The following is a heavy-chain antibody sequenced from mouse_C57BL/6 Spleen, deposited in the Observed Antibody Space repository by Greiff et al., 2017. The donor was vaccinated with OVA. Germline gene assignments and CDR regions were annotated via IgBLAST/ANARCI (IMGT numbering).Heavy chain of an antibody. D-gene: IGHD1-1*01. CDR2: ISYDGSN. CDR3: ARDGGSSLGFAY. Sequence: EVQLLASGPGLVKPSQSLSLTCSVTGYSITSGYYWNWIRQFPGNKLEWMGYISYDGSNNYNPSPKNRISITRDTSKNQFFLKLNSVTTEDTATYYCARDGGSSLGFAYWGQGTLVTVSA. J-gene: IGHJ3*01. CDR1: GYSITSGYY. V-gene: IGHV3-6*01.